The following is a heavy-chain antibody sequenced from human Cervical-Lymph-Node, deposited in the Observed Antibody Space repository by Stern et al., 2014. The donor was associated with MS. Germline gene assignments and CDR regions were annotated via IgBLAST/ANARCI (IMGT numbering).Heavy chain of an antibody. V-gene: IGHV3-72*01. CDR1: GFTFSDHY. J-gene: IGHJ4*02. CDR2: IRNKAKRYTT. D-gene: IGHD3-9*01. Sequence: EVQLEESGGTLVQPGGSLRLSCAASGFTFSDHYMDWVRQAPGKGLEWVARIRNKAKRYTTQYAASVKARFTISRDDSKNSLYLQMNSLKTEDTAVYYCARSQLFDNNWTFDYWGQGTLVTVSS. CDR3: ARSQLFDNNWTFDY.